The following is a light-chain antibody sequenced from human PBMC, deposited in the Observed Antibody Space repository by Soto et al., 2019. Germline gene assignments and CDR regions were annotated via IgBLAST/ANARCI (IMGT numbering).Light chain of an antibody. V-gene: IGKV1-33*01. Sequence: DIQMTQSPSSLSASVGDRVTITCQVSQDISNYLNWYQQKPGKAPKLLIYDASNLETGVPSRFSGSGSGTDFTFTISSLQPEDIAVYFCQQYYNWPPITFGQGTRLEIK. CDR1: QDISNY. CDR3: QQYYNWPPIT. J-gene: IGKJ5*01. CDR2: DAS.